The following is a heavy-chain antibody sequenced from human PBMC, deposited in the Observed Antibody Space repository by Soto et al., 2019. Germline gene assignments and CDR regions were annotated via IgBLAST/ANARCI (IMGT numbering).Heavy chain of an antibody. CDR3: AKRRGDGYFDL. Sequence: EVQLLESRGGLVQPGGSLRLSCAASGFTFSNFVMSWVRRAPGKGLEWVSAIGGTSGSTYYADSVKGRFTISRDNSKNTLSLQMSRLRAEDTAVYYCAKRRGDGYFDLWGRGTLVTVSS. CDR2: IGGTSGST. CDR1: GFTFSNFV. D-gene: IGHD7-27*01. V-gene: IGHV3-23*01. J-gene: IGHJ2*01.